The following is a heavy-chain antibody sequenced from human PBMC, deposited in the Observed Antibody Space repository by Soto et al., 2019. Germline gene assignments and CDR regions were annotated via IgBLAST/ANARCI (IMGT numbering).Heavy chain of an antibody. J-gene: IGHJ5*02. CDR2: IIPILGIA. CDR3: AIEPIWVGELFRFDP. CDR1: GGTFSSYT. V-gene: IGHV1-69*02. D-gene: IGHD3-10*01. Sequence: QVQLVQSGAEVKKPGSSVKVSCKASGGTFSSYTISWVRQAPGQGLEWMGRIIPILGIANYAQKFQGRVMITADKSTSTAYMELSSLRSEDTAVYYCAIEPIWVGELFRFDPWGQGTLVTVSS.